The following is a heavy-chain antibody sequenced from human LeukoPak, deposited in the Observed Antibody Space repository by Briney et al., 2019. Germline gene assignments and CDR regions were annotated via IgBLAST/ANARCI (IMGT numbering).Heavy chain of an antibody. CDR3: ARGRRAYYDSSGYYYFDY. CDR2: IGTTGDT. J-gene: IGHJ4*02. CDR1: GFTFSSYD. V-gene: IGHV3-13*01. Sequence: GGSLRLSCAASGFTFSSYDMHWVRQATGKGLEWVSAIGTTGDTYYPGSVKGRFTISRENAKNSLYLQMNSLRAGDTAVYYCARGRRAYYDSSGYYYFDYWGQGTLVTVSS. D-gene: IGHD3-22*01.